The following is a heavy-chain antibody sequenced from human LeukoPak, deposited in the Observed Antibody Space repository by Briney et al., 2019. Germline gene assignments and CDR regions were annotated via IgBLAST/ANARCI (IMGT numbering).Heavy chain of an antibody. D-gene: IGHD3-9*01. V-gene: IGHV4-59*01. CDR2: ISNGGST. CDR1: GASISSFY. Sequence: PSETLSLTCTVSGASISSFYWSWVRQPPGEGLEWIGYISNGGSTNYNPSLKSRVTISVDTSQSQLSLKVNSVTAADTAVYYCARSPFLTGRIDYWGQGTLVTVSS. CDR3: ARSPFLTGRIDY. J-gene: IGHJ4*02.